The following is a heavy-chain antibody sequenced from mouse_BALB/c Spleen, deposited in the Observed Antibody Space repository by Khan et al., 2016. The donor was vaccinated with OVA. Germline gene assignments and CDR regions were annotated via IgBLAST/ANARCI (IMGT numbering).Heavy chain of an antibody. D-gene: IGHD1-1*02. CDR3: AMAGYGGFAY. CDR2: ISDGGGST. CDR1: GFSFSDDY. Sequence: EVELVESGGGLVKPGGSLKLSCAASGFSFSDDYMYWIRQTPEKRLEWVATISDGGGSTYYPDSGKGRFTISRGNAKNNLYMQMSSMKSEDTAIYSCAMAGYGGFAYWGQGPLVTFSA. V-gene: IGHV5-4*02. J-gene: IGHJ3*01.